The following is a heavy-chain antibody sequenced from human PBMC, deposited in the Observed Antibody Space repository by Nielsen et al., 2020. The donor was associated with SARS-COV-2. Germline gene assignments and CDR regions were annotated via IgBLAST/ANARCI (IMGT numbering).Heavy chain of an antibody. CDR3: VRGAVSGTNSLDQ. Sequence: GGSLRLSCAASGFTFSSYAMHWVRQAPGKGLEWVAVISYDGSIKNYRDSVKGRFSISRDSSKNTLDLQLHSLRDEDTAVYYCVRGAVSGTNSLDQWGQGTLVTVSS. D-gene: IGHD6-19*01. CDR2: ISYDGSIK. CDR1: GFTFSSYA. J-gene: IGHJ4*02. V-gene: IGHV3-30*04.